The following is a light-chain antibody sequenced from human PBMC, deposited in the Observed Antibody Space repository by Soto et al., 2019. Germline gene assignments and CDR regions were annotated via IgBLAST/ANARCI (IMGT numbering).Light chain of an antibody. CDR2: LNSDGSH. J-gene: IGLJ7*01. CDR3: QTWGTDVSV. V-gene: IGLV4-69*01. CDR1: SGHSSYA. Sequence: QSVLTQWPSASASLGASVKLTCTLSSGHSSYAIAWNQQQPEKGPRFLMRLNSDGSHNKGYGIPDRFSGSSSGAERYLTISSLQSEDEADYYCQTWGTDVSVFGGGTQLTVL.